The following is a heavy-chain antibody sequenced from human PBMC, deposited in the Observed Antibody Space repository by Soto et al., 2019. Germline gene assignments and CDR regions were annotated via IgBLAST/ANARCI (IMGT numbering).Heavy chain of an antibody. J-gene: IGHJ4*02. CDR3: VRRVSGNYDY. D-gene: IGHD1-7*01. V-gene: IGHV3-64*01. CDR1: GFTFSSYD. CDR2: ISSNGGTT. Sequence: EVQLAESGGGMVQTGGSLRLSCVASGFTFSSYDMHWVRQAPGKGLEYVSSISSNGGTTYYGNSVKGRFTISRDNSKNTLYLQMGSLRAEDMAVYYCVRRVSGNYDYCGQGTLVTVSS.